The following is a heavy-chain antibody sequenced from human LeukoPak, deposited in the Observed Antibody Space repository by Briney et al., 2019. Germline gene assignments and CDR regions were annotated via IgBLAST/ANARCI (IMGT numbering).Heavy chain of an antibody. D-gene: IGHD6-19*01. CDR2: ISGSGGST. CDR3: ARASSPYSSGWYLYFDY. Sequence: TGGSLRLSCAASGFTFSSYAMSWVRQAPGKGLEWVSAISGSGGSTYYADSVKGRFTISRDNSKNTLYLQMNSLRAEDTAVYYCARASSPYSSGWYLYFDYWGQGTLVTVSS. J-gene: IGHJ4*02. V-gene: IGHV3-23*01. CDR1: GFTFSSYA.